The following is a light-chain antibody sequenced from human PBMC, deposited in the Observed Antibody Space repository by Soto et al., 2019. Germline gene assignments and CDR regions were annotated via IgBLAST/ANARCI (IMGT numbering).Light chain of an antibody. V-gene: IGLV2-11*01. CDR1: SRDIGSYNF. Sequence: QSALTQPRSVSGSPGQSGTISCTGSSRDIGSYNFVAWFQQDPGKAPKLIIYDVTKRTSGVPDRFSASKSGNTASLTISGLQAEDEADYYCCSYAGASSSLLFGGGTKLTVL. J-gene: IGLJ3*02. CDR2: DVT. CDR3: CSYAGASSSLL.